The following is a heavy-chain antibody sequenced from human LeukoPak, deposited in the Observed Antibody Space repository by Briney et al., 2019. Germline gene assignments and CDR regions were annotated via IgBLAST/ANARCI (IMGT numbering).Heavy chain of an antibody. CDR3: ARDRLRGVTLNWFDP. CDR2: INHSGST. D-gene: IGHD3-10*01. J-gene: IGHJ5*02. CDR1: GFTFSSYA. V-gene: IGHV4-34*01. Sequence: PGGSLRLSCAASGFTFSSYAMSWVRQPPGKGLEWIGEINHSGSTNYNPSLKSRVTISVDTSKNQFSLKLSSVTAADTAVYYCARDRLRGVTLNWFDPWGQGTLVTVSS.